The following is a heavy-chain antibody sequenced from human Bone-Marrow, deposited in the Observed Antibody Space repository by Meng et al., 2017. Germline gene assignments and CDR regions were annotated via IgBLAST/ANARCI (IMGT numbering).Heavy chain of an antibody. CDR3: ARDEDISAAGKLFGDY. CDR1: GYTFPDYW. J-gene: IGHJ4*02. V-gene: IGHV1-2*06. CDR2: INPKSGDT. D-gene: IGHD6-13*01. Sequence: QVGVVQFGGEAKKPWASVKVSCQASGYTFPDYWLHWVRRAPGQGLEWMGRINPKSGDTHYAQRFQGRVTMTGDTSISTAYMELSGLRSDDTAMYYCARDEDISAAGKLFGDYWGQGTLVTVSS.